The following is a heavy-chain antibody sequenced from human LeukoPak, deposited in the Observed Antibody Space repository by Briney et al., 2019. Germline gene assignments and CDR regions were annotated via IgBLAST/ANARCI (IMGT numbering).Heavy chain of an antibody. J-gene: IGHJ4*02. V-gene: IGHV3-48*03. CDR1: GFAFSSYE. CDR3: ATSLSGWFGPSAYY. Sequence: PGGSLRLSCVASGFAFSSYEMSWVRQAPGKGLEWVSFISGDGRAIHCADSVKGRFTISADNARNSVFLQMNSLRGEDTAVYYCATSLSGWFGPSAYYCGQGTLVTVSS. D-gene: IGHD6-19*01. CDR2: ISGDGRAI.